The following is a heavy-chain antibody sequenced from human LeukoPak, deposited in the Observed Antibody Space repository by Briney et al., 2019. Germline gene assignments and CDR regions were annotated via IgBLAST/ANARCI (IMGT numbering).Heavy chain of an antibody. D-gene: IGHD3-3*01. J-gene: IGHJ6*02. CDR1: GYTFTSYG. CDR2: ISAYNGNT. CDR3: ARSAYYDFWSGYYESYYCYGMDV. Sequence: ASVKVSCKASGYTFTSYGISWVRQAPGQGLEWMGWISAYNGNTNYAQKLQGRVTMTTDTSTSTAYMELRSLRSDDTAVYYCARSAYYDFWSGYYESYYCYGMDVWGQGTTVTVSS. V-gene: IGHV1-18*01.